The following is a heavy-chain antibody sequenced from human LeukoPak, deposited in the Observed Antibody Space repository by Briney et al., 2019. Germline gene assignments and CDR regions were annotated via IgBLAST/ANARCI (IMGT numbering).Heavy chain of an antibody. Sequence: SETLSLTCTVSGGSIRSYYWSWIRQPPGKGLEWIGYINNSGTTNYNPSLKSRVTISVDTSKNQFSLKLSSVTAADTAVHYCAGYYGSGSYHTGPFDYWGQGTLVTVSS. CDR3: AGYYGSGSYHTGPFDY. CDR1: GGSIRSYY. V-gene: IGHV4-4*08. CDR2: INNSGTT. D-gene: IGHD3-10*01. J-gene: IGHJ4*02.